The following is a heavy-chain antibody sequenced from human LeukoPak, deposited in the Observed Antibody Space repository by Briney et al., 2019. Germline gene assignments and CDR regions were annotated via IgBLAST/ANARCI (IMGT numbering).Heavy chain of an antibody. CDR3: ARGYCSSTSCLRYNWFDP. D-gene: IGHD2-2*01. Sequence: GESLKISCKGSGYSFTSYWIGWVRQMPGKGLEWMGIIYPGDSDTRYSPSFRGQVTISADKSISTAYLQWSSLQASDTAMYYCARGYCSSTSCLRYNWFDPWGQGTLVTVSS. V-gene: IGHV5-51*01. J-gene: IGHJ5*02. CDR2: IYPGDSDT. CDR1: GYSFTSYW.